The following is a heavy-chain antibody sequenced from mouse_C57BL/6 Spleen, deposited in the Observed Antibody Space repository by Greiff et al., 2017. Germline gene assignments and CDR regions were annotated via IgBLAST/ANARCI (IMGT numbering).Heavy chain of an antibody. Sequence: VQLQQPGAELVKPGASVKMSCKASGYTFTSYWITWVKQRPGQGLEWIGDIYPGSGSTNYNEKFKSKATLTVDKSSSTAYMQLSSLTSEDSAVYYCARSATMITTGFAYWGQGTLVTVSA. CDR1: GYTFTSYW. J-gene: IGHJ3*01. D-gene: IGHD2-4*01. CDR3: ARSATMITTGFAY. V-gene: IGHV1-55*01. CDR2: IYPGSGST.